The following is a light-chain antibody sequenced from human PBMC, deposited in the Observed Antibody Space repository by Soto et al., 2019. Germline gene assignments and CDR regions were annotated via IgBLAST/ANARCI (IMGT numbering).Light chain of an antibody. V-gene: IGKV3-15*01. CDR2: DAS. CDR1: QSVNSD. Sequence: EIGMTQSPATLSLSPGERATLSCRASQSVNSDLAWYQQKPGQAPRLLIYDASTRAAGVPARFTGSGSETEFTLTISSLQSEDFATYYCQHLSPYPLLTFGGGTKVEI. CDR3: QHLSPYPLLT. J-gene: IGKJ4*01.